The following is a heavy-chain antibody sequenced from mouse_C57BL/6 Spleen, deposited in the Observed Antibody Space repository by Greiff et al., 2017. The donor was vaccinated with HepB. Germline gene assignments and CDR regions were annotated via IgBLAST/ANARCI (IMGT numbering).Heavy chain of an antibody. J-gene: IGHJ2*01. CDR1: GYTFTSYW. Sequence: QVQLQQPGTDLVKPGASVKLSCKASGYTFTSYWMHWVKQRPGQGLEWIGNINPSNGGTNYNEKLKSKATLTVDKSSGPAYMQPSSLTSEDSAVYSCARSSFYFDYLSQGTTLTVSS. CDR2: INPSNGGT. CDR3: ARSSFYFDY. V-gene: IGHV1-53*01.